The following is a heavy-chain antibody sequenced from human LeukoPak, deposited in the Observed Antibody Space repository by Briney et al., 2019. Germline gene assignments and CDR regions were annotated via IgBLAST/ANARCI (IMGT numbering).Heavy chain of an antibody. Sequence: ASVKVSCKASGYTFTSYYIHWVRQAPGQGLEWMGIINPSGGSTTYAQKFQGRVTMTRDTSTSTVYMELSSLRSEDPAVYYCAREAYYDSTADPGGFDYWGQGTLVTVSS. CDR2: INPSGGST. J-gene: IGHJ4*02. CDR1: GYTFTSYY. CDR3: AREAYYDSTADPGGFDY. D-gene: IGHD3-22*01. V-gene: IGHV1-46*01.